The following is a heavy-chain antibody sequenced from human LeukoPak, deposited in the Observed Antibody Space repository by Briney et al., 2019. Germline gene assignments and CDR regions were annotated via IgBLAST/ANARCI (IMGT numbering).Heavy chain of an antibody. V-gene: IGHV1-8*01. D-gene: IGHD1-14*01. CDR2: VHPNTGNT. Sequence: ASVTVSCKTSGYPFTTYEINWVRQAAGQGLEWMGWVHPNTGNTADAQRFQGRVTMTRDTSISTAYMELSSLTSNDTAVYFCARGPRNDPWGQGTLVTVSS. CDR3: ARGPRNDP. J-gene: IGHJ5*02. CDR1: GYPFTTYE.